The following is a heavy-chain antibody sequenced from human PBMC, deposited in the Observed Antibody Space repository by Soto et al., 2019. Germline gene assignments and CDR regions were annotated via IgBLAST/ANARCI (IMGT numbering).Heavy chain of an antibody. J-gene: IGHJ4*02. CDR3: ARHDAYSSSDF. V-gene: IGHV5-51*01. CDR2: IYPGDSDS. Sequence: PGEALKISCKGSVYSLSNSWIAWVRQMPGKGLEWMGIIYPGDSDSRYSPSFQGQVSISADKSINTAYLQWSSLKASDTAMYYCARHDAYSSSDFWGQGTLVTVSS. CDR1: VYSLSNSW. D-gene: IGHD6-19*01.